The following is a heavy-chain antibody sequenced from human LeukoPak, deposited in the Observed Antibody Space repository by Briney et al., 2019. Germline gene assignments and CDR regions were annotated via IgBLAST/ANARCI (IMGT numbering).Heavy chain of an antibody. J-gene: IGHJ4*02. CDR1: GFTFSSYS. CDR3: ASIQDY. CDR2: ISSSSSTI. V-gene: IGHV3-48*01. Sequence: PGGSLRLSCAASGFTFSSYSMNWVRQAPGKGLEWVSYISSSSSTIYYADSVKGRFTISRDNAKNSLYLQVNSLRAEDTAVYYCASIQDYWGQGTLVTVSS. D-gene: IGHD1-1*01.